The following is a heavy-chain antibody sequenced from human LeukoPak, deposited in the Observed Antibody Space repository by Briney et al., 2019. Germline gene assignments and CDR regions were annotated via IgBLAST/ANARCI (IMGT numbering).Heavy chain of an antibody. Sequence: ASVKVSCKASGGTFSSYAISWVRQAPGKGLEWVSAISGSGGSTYYADSVKGRFTISRDNSKNTLNLQMSSLRAEDTALYYCAKGAALVVTATPFDYWGQGTLVTVSS. CDR2: ISGSGGST. CDR1: GGTFSSYA. J-gene: IGHJ4*02. D-gene: IGHD2-21*02. CDR3: AKGAALVVTATPFDY. V-gene: IGHV3-23*01.